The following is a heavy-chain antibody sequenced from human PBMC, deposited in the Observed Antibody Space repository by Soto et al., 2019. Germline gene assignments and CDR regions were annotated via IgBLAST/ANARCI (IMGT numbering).Heavy chain of an antibody. D-gene: IGHD2-2*01. CDR2: IWYDGSNK. J-gene: IGHJ4*02. Sequence: QVQLVESGGGVVQTGRSLRLSCAASGFTFSSYGMHWVRQAPGKGLEWVAVIWYDGSNKYYADSVKGRFTISRDNSKNTLYLQMNSLRAEDTAVYYCARVFPNVYCSSTSCPFDYWGQGTLVTVSS. V-gene: IGHV3-33*01. CDR1: GFTFSSYG. CDR3: ARVFPNVYCSSTSCPFDY.